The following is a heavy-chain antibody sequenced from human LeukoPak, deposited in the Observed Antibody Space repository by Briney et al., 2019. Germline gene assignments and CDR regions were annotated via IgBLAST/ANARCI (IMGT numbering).Heavy chain of an antibody. J-gene: IGHJ4*02. CDR2: INQDGSEK. CDR3: ARDKAAPDY. Sequence: PGGSLRLSCEASGFTLNTYWMSWVRQAPGKGLEGVANINQDGSEKYYVDSVKGRFTISRDNAKNSLYLQMNSLRAEDTAVYYCARDKAAPDYWGQGTLVTVSS. CDR1: GFTLNTYW. V-gene: IGHV3-7*01. D-gene: IGHD6-6*01.